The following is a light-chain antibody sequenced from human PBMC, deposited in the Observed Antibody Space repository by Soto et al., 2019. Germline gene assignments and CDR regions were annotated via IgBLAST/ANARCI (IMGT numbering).Light chain of an antibody. J-gene: IGLJ2*01. CDR1: SSNIGNNA. CDR3: AAWDYSLNGPV. CDR2: YDD. V-gene: IGLV1-36*01. Sequence: QSVLTQPASVSEAPRQRVTISCSGSSSNIGNNAVNWYQQLPGKAPKLLIYYDDLLPSGVSDRFSGSKSGTSASLAISGLQSEDEADYYFAAWDYSLNGPVFGGGTKLTVL.